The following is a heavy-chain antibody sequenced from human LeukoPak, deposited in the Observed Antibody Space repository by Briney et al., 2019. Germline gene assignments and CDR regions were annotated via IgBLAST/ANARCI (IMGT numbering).Heavy chain of an antibody. D-gene: IGHD2-2*01. CDR2: IKEDGSTK. J-gene: IGHJ4*02. Sequence: GGPLRLPCDASGFNLGAFWMRWVRQAPGKGLEGVTNIKEDGSTKFYVDSVKGRFTISRDNAKNSLYLQMNSLRAEDTAMYFCARDGGYCSGITCPGDLWGQGTLVTVSP. V-gene: IGHV3-7*01. CDR1: GFNLGAFW. CDR3: ARDGGYCSGITCPGDL.